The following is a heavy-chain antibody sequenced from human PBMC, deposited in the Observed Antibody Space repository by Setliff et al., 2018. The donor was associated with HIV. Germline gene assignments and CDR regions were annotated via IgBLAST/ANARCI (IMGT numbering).Heavy chain of an antibody. CDR1: GGSMKNYY. CDR3: ARHRPWEVDVFDI. V-gene: IGHV4-59*08. J-gene: IGHJ3*02. Sequence: SETLSLTCSVSGGSMKNYYWSWIRQPPRKGLEWAGYISYNGITTYNPSLKSRVTISVDTSKNQFSLKLTSVTAADTAVYYCARHRPWEVDVFDIWGQGTMVTVSS. CDR2: ISYNGIT. D-gene: IGHD1-26*01.